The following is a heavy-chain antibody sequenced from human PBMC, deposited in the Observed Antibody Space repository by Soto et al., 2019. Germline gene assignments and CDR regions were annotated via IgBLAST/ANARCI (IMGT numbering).Heavy chain of an antibody. CDR2: IIPIFGTA. CDR1: GGTFSSYA. D-gene: IGHD2-21*02. CDR3: ARAYCGGDCYSYWYFDL. J-gene: IGHJ2*01. Sequence: QVQLVQSGAEVKKPGSSVKVSCKASGGTFSSYAISWVPQAPGQGLEWMGGIIPIFGTANYAQKFQGRVTITADESTSTAYMELSSLRSEDTAVYYCARAYCGGDCYSYWYFDLWGRGTLVTVSS. V-gene: IGHV1-69*12.